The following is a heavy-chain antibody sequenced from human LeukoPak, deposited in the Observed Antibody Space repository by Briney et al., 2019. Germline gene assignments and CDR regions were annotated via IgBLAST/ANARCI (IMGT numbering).Heavy chain of an antibody. CDR3: AREGTTVTHFDY. V-gene: IGHV4-59*01. CDR1: GGSISGYY. D-gene: IGHD4-11*01. J-gene: IGHJ4*02. Sequence: PSETLSLTCIVSGGSISGYYWSWIRQPPGKGLEWIGYIYPSGSTNYNPSLKSRVTISIDTSKNQFSLKLTSVTAADTAVYYCAREGTTVTHFDYWGQGTLVTVSS. CDR2: IYPSGST.